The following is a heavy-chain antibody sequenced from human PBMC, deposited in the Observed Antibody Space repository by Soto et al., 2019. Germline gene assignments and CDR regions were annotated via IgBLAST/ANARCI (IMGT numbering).Heavy chain of an antibody. CDR2: IGRSGSPI. CDR3: ARDPGTLGSTDAFDI. Sequence: EVQLVESGGGLVQPGGSLRLSCAAHGFAITNYEMNWIRQAPGKGLEWVSYIGRSGSPIYYTDFVKGRFTISTDSAKNSLSLQMDSLRAEDTALYYCARDPGTLGSTDAFDIWGQGTLVTVSP. CDR1: GFAITNYE. J-gene: IGHJ3*02. V-gene: IGHV3-48*03. D-gene: IGHD7-27*01.